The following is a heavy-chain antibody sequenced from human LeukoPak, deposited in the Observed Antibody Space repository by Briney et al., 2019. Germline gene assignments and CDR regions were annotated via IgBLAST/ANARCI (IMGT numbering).Heavy chain of an antibody. D-gene: IGHD3-22*01. CDR3: ARAAGDASGYYSDY. J-gene: IGHJ4*02. CDR1: GASIISHY. V-gene: IGHV4-59*11. Sequence: SETLSLTCTVSGASIISHYWGRIRQPPGKGLEWIGYFYYSGISNYNPSLKSRVTMAVDTSKSQFSLNLTSVTAADTAFYYCARAAGDASGYYSDYWGQGTLVTVSS. CDR2: FYYSGIS.